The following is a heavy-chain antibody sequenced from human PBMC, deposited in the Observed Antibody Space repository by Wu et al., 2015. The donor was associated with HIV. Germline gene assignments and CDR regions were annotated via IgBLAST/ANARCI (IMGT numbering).Heavy chain of an antibody. CDR2: INPNSGDT. Sequence: QVQLVQSGAEVKKPGASVKVSCKASGYTFTGYYIHWVRQAPGQGLEWMGWINPNSGDTNYVQKFQGRVTMTRDTSISTAYMELSRLRSDDTAVYYCARSREIWFANGMAVWGQGTTVTVSS. CDR1: GYTFTGYY. CDR3: ARSREIWFANGMAV. J-gene: IGHJ6*02. D-gene: IGHD3-10*01. V-gene: IGHV1-2*02.